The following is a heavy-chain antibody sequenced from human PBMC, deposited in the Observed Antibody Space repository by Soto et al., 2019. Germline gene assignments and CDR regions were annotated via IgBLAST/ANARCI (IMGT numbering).Heavy chain of an antibody. CDR3: ARRRTEQLVLMWFDP. V-gene: IGHV4-39*01. CDR2: IYYSGST. J-gene: IGHJ5*02. CDR1: GGSISSSSYY. Sequence: SETLSLTCTVSGGSISSSSYYWGWIRQPPGKGLEWIGSIYYSGSTYYNPSLKSRVTISVDTSKNQFSLKLSSVTAADTAVYYCARRRTEQLVLMWFDPWGQGTLVTVSS. D-gene: IGHD6-6*01.